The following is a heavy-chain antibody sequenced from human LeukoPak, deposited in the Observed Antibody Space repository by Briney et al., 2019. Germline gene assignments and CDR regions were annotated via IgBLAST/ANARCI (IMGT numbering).Heavy chain of an antibody. J-gene: IGHJ6*02. CDR1: GGSISSYY. D-gene: IGHD2-2*01. CDR2: IYYSGST. CDR3: ARVVPAAMSASYYGMDV. V-gene: IGHV4-59*01. Sequence: SETLSLTCTVCGGSISSYYWSWIRQPPGKGLEWIGYIYYSGSTNYNPSLKSRVTISVDTSKNQFSLKLSSVTAADTAVYYCARVVPAAMSASYYGMDVWGQGTTVTVSS.